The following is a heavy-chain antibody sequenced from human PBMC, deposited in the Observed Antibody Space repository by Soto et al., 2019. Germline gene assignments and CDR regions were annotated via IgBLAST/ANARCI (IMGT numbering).Heavy chain of an antibody. Sequence: GGSLRLSCASSGFTFSSYGMHWVRQAPSKGLEWVAVISYDGSNKYYADSVKGRFTISRDNSKNTLYLQMNSLRAEDTAVYYCAKDGPPYDYFLFTVDYWGQGTLVTVS. D-gene: IGHD3-16*01. J-gene: IGHJ4*02. V-gene: IGHV3-30*18. CDR2: ISYDGSNK. CDR1: GFTFSSYG. CDR3: AKDGPPYDYFLFTVDY.